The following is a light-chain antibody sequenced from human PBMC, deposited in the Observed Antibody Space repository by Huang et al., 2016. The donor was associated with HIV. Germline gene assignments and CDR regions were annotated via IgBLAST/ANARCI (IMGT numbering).Light chain of an antibody. V-gene: IGKV3-20*01. CDR3: QQYGYSPRP. J-gene: IGKJ1*01. Sequence: EIVLTQSPGTLSVSLGEGATLSCRGSQSVRCSHLAWYQQIPGQAPRLLIYGASNRGTGIPDGCSGSGYGTNFTLTMSSLEPEDFAVYYCQQYGYSPRPFRRETKEGIK. CDR1: QSVRCSH. CDR2: GAS.